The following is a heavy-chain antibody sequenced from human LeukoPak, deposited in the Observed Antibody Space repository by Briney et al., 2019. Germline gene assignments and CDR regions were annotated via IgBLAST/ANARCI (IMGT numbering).Heavy chain of an antibody. Sequence: PSETLSLTCTVSGGSISSYYWSWIWQPAGKGLEWIGRIYTSGSTNYNPSLKSRVTMSVDTSKNQFSLKLSSVTAADTAVYYCARDVYRYRVATFFYYGMDVWGQGTTVTVSS. J-gene: IGHJ6*02. CDR2: IYTSGST. CDR1: GGSISSYY. CDR3: ARDVYRYRVATFFYYGMDV. V-gene: IGHV4-4*07. D-gene: IGHD5-12*01.